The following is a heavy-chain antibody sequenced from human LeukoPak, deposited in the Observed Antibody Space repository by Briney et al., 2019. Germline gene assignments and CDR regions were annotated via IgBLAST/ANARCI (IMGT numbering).Heavy chain of an antibody. CDR3: ASGTVWVTFDY. Sequence: ISTVSGGSISSGGYYWSWIRQPPGKGLEWIGYIYHSGSTYYNPSLKSRVTISVDRSKNQFSLKLSSVTAADTAVYYCASGTVWVTFDYWGQGTLVTVSS. J-gene: IGHJ4*02. CDR2: IYHSGST. D-gene: IGHD4-11*01. CDR1: GGSISSGGYY. V-gene: IGHV4-30-2*01.